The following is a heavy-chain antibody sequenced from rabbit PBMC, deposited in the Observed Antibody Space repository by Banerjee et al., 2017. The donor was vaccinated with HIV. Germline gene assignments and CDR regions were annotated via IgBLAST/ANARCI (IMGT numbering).Heavy chain of an antibody. J-gene: IGHJ4*01. CDR2: INTISGDT. CDR3: AREAGYGYEL. D-gene: IGHD6-1*01. CDR1: GFTISSSYY. V-gene: IGHV1S45*01. Sequence: QEQLVEYGGGLVQPEGSLALTCKASGFTISSSYYMCWVRQAPGKGLEWIACINTISGDTVYATWAKGRFTISKASWTTVTLQMTSLTAADTASYFCAREAGYGYELWGHGTLVTVS.